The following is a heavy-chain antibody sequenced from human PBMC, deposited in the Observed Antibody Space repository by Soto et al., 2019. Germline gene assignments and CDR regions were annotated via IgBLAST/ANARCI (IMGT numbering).Heavy chain of an antibody. CDR3: PRESLGAKGADH. J-gene: IGHJ4*02. Sequence: QVQLVQSGAEVKRPGSSVKVSCESSGDTFNSYLISWVRQAPGQGLEWMGGIIPIIRVTHYAQRFQGRVTISARSSTGTASMEFTTLGFEDTALYYCPRESLGAKGADHWGQGTLVNVSS. D-gene: IGHD7-27*01. CDR1: GDTFNSYL. CDR2: IIPIIRVT. V-gene: IGHV1-69*17.